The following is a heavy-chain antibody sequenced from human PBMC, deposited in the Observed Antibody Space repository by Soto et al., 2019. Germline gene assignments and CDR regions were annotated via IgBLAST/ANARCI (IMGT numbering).Heavy chain of an antibody. CDR1: GGSISSGGYY. CDR2: IYYSGST. J-gene: IGHJ4*02. V-gene: IGHV4-31*03. Sequence: QVQLQESGPGLVKPSQTLSLTCTVSGGSISSGGYYWSWIRQHPGKGLEWIGYIYYSGSTYYNPSLKSRVTISVDTSKNQFALKLNSVTAADTAVYYCARENGDYVPNDFDYWGQGTLVTVSS. CDR3: ARENGDYVPNDFDY. D-gene: IGHD4-17*01.